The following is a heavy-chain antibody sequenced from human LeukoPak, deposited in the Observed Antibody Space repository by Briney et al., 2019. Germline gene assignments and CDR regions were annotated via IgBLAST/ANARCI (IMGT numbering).Heavy chain of an antibody. CDR3: AKGGEGYYDSSGYWTDY. CDR1: GFTFSSYA. CDR2: ISYDGSNK. J-gene: IGHJ4*02. D-gene: IGHD3-22*01. Sequence: GGSLRLSCAASGFTFSSYAMHWVRQAPGKGLEWVAVISYDGSNKYYADYVKGRFTISRDNSKNTLYLQMNSLRAEDTAVYYCAKGGEGYYDSSGYWTDYWGQGTLVTVSS. V-gene: IGHV3-30-3*01.